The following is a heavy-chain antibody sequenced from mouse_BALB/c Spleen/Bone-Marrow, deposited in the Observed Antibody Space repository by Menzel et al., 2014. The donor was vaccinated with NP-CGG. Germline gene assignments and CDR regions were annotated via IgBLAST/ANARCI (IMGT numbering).Heavy chain of an antibody. Sequence: EVKLVESGGGLVKPGGSLELSCTASGFAFSNCDMSWVRQTPEKRLEWVATITSGGGNTYYPDSVKGRFTISRDNARNTLYLQMSSLRSEDTALYYCARVWDWFAYWGQGTLVTVSA. D-gene: IGHD4-1*01. V-gene: IGHV5-9*02. CDR2: ITSGGGNT. CDR3: ARVWDWFAY. J-gene: IGHJ3*01. CDR1: GFAFSNCD.